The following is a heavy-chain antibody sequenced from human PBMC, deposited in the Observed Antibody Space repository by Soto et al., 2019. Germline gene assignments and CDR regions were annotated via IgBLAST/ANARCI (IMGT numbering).Heavy chain of an antibody. V-gene: IGHV3-30-3*01. D-gene: IGHD2-15*01. Sequence: PRGSLRLSCAASGFTCSSYAMHWGREAPGKGLEWVAVISYDGSNKYYADSVKGRFTISRDNSKNTLYLQMNSLRAEDTAVYYCARDLVVAAFYDAFDIWGQGTMVTVSS. J-gene: IGHJ3*02. CDR1: GFTCSSYA. CDR2: ISYDGSNK. CDR3: ARDLVVAAFYDAFDI.